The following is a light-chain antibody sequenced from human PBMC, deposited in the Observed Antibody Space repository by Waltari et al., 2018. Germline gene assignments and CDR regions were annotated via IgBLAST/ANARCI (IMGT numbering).Light chain of an antibody. J-gene: IGLJ2*01. Sequence: QQLPRTAPKLRIYRNKQRPSGVPDRFSASKSGTSASLAITGLQAEDETDYYCQSYDSSLSGVVFGGGTELTVL. V-gene: IGLV1-40*01. CDR2: RNK. CDR3: QSYDSSLSGVV.